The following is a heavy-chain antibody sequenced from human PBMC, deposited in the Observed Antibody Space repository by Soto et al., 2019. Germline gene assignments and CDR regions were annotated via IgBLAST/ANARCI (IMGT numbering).Heavy chain of an antibody. J-gene: IGHJ6*02. CDR1: GGTFSSYA. Sequence: QVQLVQSGAEVKKPGSSVKVSCKASGGTFSSYAISWVRQAPGQGLEWMGGIIPIFGTANYAQKFQGRVTITADESTSTAHMELSSLRSEDTAVYYCARDRLYSSSWGGYYYGMDVWGQGTTVTVSS. D-gene: IGHD6-13*01. V-gene: IGHV1-69*01. CDR2: IIPIFGTA. CDR3: ARDRLYSSSWGGYYYGMDV.